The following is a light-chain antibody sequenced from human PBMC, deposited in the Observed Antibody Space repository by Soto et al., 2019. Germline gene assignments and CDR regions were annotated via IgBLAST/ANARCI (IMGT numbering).Light chain of an antibody. J-gene: IGKJ4*01. CDR2: DAS. CDR3: QQRSNWPLN. CDR1: QSVSSY. Sequence: IVLTHSPGTLSLSPWERATLSFRASQSVSSYLAWYQQKPGQAPRLLIYDASNRATGIPARFSGSGSGTDFTLTISSLEPEDFAVYYCQQRSNWPLNFGGGTRVDIK. V-gene: IGKV3-11*01.